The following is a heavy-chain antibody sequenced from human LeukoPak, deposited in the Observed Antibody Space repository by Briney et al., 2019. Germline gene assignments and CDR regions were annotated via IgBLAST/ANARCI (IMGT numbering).Heavy chain of an antibody. CDR1: GFTFSSYS. J-gene: IGHJ4*02. CDR3: ARARGIAVAGTYALGFDY. V-gene: IGHV3-21*01. D-gene: IGHD6-19*01. Sequence: GGSLRLSCAASGFTFSSYSMNWVRQAPGKGLEWVSSISSSSSYIYYADSVKGRFTISRGNAENSLYLQMNSLRAEDTAVYYCARARGIAVAGTYALGFDYWGQGTLVTVSS. CDR2: ISSSSSYI.